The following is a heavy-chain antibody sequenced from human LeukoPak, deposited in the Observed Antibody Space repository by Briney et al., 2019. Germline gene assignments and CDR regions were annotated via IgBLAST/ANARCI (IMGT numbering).Heavy chain of an antibody. CDR1: GFTFSSYG. D-gene: IGHD6-13*01. CDR2: IWFGGSNK. J-gene: IGHJ4*02. V-gene: IGHV3-30*02. CDR3: AKALSPIAAFDY. Sequence: GGSLRLSCAASGFTFSSYGMHWVRQAPGKGLEWVAVIWFGGSNKYFADSVKGRFAISRDNSKNTLYLQMNSLRAEDTAVYYCAKALSPIAAFDYWGQGTLVTVSS.